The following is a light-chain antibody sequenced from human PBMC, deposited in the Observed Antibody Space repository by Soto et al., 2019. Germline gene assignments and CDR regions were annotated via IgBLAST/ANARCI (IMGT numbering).Light chain of an antibody. Sequence: QSVLTQPPSVSAAPGQKVTISCSGSPSNIGKNFVSWYQQLPGTAPKLIIYESDERPSGIPDRFSGSESGTSATLAITGLQTGDEADYYCVSWDSSLITVVFGGGTKLTVL. CDR3: VSWDSSLITVV. V-gene: IGLV1-51*02. J-gene: IGLJ2*01. CDR1: PSNIGKNF. CDR2: ESD.